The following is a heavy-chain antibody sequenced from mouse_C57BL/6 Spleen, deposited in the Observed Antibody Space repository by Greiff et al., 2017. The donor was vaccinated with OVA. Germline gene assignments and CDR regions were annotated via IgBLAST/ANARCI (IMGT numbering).Heavy chain of an antibody. CDR1: GFTFSDYY. J-gene: IGHJ4*01. V-gene: IGHV5-12*01. D-gene: IGHD3-2*02. CDR2: ISNGGGST. CDR3: ARQLRLLGGAMDY. Sequence: EVKLMESGGGLVQPGGSLKLSCAASGFTFSDYYMYWVRQTPEKRLEWVAYISNGGGSTYYPDTVKGRFTIYRDNAKNTLYLQMSRLKSEDTAMYYCARQLRLLGGAMDYWGQGTSVTVSS.